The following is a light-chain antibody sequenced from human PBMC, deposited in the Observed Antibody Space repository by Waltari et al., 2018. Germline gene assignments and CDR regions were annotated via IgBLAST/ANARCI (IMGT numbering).Light chain of an antibody. CDR1: QSVSKY. CDR2: AAS. CDR3: QKYVNLPAT. Sequence: EIVLTQSPGTLSLSRGERADLSCRASQSVSKYLAWYQQRPGQAPRLLIYAASIRATGIPDRFSGSGSGTDFSLTISRLEPEDFAVYYCQKYVNLPATFGQGTKVEIK. V-gene: IGKV3-20*01. J-gene: IGKJ1*01.